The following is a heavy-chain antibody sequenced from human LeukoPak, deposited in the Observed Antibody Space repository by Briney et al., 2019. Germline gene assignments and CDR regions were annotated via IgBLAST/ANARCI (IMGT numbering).Heavy chain of an antibody. V-gene: IGHV3-30*18. CDR1: GFTFSSYG. D-gene: IGHD1-26*01. Sequence: GGSLRLSCAASGFTFSSYGMHWVRQAPGKGLEWVAIISYDGSNKYYVDSVKGRFTISRDNSKNTLYLQMNSLRAEDTAVYYCAXXRXRGXIVGATPDFDYWGQGTLVTVSS. J-gene: IGHJ4*02. CDR3: AXXRXRGXIVGATPDFDY. CDR2: ISYDGSNK.